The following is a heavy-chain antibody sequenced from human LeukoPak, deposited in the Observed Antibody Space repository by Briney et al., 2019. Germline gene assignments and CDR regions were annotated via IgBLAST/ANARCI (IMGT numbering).Heavy chain of an antibody. J-gene: IGHJ6*02. CDR1: GYSFTTYW. V-gene: IGHV5-51*01. CDR2: IFPGDSDT. D-gene: IGHD3/OR15-3a*01. Sequence: GESLKISGKGSGYSFTTYWIGWVRQMPGKGLEWMGIIFPGDSDTRYSPTFQGQVTISADKSTSIVYLQWSSLKASDTAIYYCARPLGGLGIDYYGMDVWGQGTTVTVSS. CDR3: ARPLGGLGIDYYGMDV.